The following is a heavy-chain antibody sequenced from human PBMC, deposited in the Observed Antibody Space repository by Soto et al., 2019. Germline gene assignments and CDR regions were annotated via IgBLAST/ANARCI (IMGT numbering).Heavy chain of an antibody. V-gene: IGHV1-69*13. CDR1: GGTFSSYA. CDR2: IIPIFGTA. D-gene: IGHD4-17*01. J-gene: IGHJ4*02. CDR3: ARCPLSYGDYALVDY. Sequence: RASVKVSCKASGGTFSSYAISWVRQAPGQGLEWMGGIIPIFGTANYAQKFQGRVTITADESTSTAYMELSSLRSEDTAVYYCARCPLSYGDYALVDYWGQGTLVTVSS.